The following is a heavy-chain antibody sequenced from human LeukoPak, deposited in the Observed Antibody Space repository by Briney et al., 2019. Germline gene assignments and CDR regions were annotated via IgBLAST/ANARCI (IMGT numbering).Heavy chain of an antibody. CDR2: ISGSGGST. CDR1: GFTFSSYA. CDR3: AKGGSRQHLGPPRAYFDY. D-gene: IGHD6-13*01. J-gene: IGHJ4*02. Sequence: SGGSLRLSCAASGFTFSSYAMSWVRQAPGKGLEWVSAISGSGGSTYYADSVKGRFTISRDNSKNTLYLQMNSLRAEDTAVYYCAKGGSRQHLGPPRAYFDYWGQGTLVTVSS. V-gene: IGHV3-23*01.